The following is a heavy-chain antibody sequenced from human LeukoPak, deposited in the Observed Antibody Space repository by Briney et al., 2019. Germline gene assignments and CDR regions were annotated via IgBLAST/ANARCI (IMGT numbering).Heavy chain of an antibody. CDR1: GYTFTSYY. CDR3: ARYGFSTVWQGGWHAFDI. Sequence: RASVKGSCKASGYTFTSYYIHSVRQAPGQGLEWMGIINPTTGDTTYAQKFQGRLTMTRDMSTSTVYMELSSLTSEDTAVFYCARYGFSTVWQGGWHAFDIWGQGTVVTVSS. CDR2: INPTTGDT. D-gene: IGHD6-13*01. V-gene: IGHV1-46*01. J-gene: IGHJ3*02.